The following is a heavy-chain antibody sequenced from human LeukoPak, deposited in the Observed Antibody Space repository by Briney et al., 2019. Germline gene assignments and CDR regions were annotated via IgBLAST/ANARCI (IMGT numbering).Heavy chain of an antibody. D-gene: IGHD4-17*01. CDR1: GGSFSGYY. V-gene: IGHV4-34*01. J-gene: IGHJ4*02. Sequence: PSETLSLTCAVYGGSFSGYYWSWIRQPPGKGLEWIGELNHRGSTNYNPPLKSRVTISVDTSKNQFSLKLSSVTAADTAVYYCARERVTRYYFDYWGQGTLVTVSS. CDR3: ARERVTRYYFDY. CDR2: LNHRGST.